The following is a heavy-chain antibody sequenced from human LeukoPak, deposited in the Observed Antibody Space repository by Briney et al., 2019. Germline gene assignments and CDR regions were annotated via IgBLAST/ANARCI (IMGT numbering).Heavy chain of an antibody. Sequence: PGRSLRLSCAASGFTFSNYAMHWVRQAPGKGLEWVSVIYSGGSTYYADSVKGRFTISRDNSKNTLYLQMNSLRAEDTAVYYCARVSSSSGWYVGFDYWGQGTLVTVSS. D-gene: IGHD6-19*01. J-gene: IGHJ4*02. V-gene: IGHV3-66*01. CDR3: ARVSSSSGWYVGFDY. CDR1: GFTFSNYA. CDR2: IYSGGST.